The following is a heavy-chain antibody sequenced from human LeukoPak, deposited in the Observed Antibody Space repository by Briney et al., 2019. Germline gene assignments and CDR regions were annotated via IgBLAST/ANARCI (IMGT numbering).Heavy chain of an antibody. CDR1: GRTFSSYA. J-gene: IGHJ5*02. D-gene: IGHD3-16*01. CDR2: IIPIFGTA. Sequence: SVKVSCKASGRTFSSYAISWVRQAPGQGLEWMGGIIPIFGTANYAQNFQGRVTITADKSTSTAYMELSSLRSEDTAVYYCAREVIMITFGGSPGWFDHWGQGTLVTVAS. V-gene: IGHV1-69*06. CDR3: AREVIMITFGGSPGWFDH.